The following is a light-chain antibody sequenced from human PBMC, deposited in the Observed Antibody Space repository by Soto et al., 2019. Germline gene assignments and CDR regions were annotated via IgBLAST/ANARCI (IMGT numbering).Light chain of an antibody. CDR3: QQYGSSRGIN. J-gene: IGKJ5*01. CDR1: QSVSSSY. V-gene: IGKV3-20*01. CDR2: GAS. Sequence: EIVLTQSPGTLSLSPGERATLSCRASQSVSSSYLAWYQQKPGQAPRLLIYGASSRATGIPDRFSGSGSGTDFTLTISRLEPEDFAVYYCQQYGSSRGINFGQGTRLEIK.